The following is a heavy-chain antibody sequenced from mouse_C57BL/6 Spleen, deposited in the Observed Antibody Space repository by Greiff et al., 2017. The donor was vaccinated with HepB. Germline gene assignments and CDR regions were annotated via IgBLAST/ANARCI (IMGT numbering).Heavy chain of an antibody. CDR1: GYTFTDYN. CDR2: INPNNGGT. V-gene: IGHV1-18*01. D-gene: IGHD3-3*01. Sequence: VQLKESGPELVKPGASVKIPCKASGYTFTDYNMDWVKQSHGKSLEWIGDINPNNGGTIYNQKFKGKATLTVDKSSSTAYMELRSLTSEDTAVYYCARALGQDYYAMDDWGQGTSVTVSS. CDR3: ARALGQDYYAMDD. J-gene: IGHJ4*01.